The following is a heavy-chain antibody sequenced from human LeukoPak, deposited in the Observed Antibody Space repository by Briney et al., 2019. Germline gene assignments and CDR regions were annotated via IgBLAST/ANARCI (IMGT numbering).Heavy chain of an antibody. CDR2: ISGSGDYT. D-gene: IGHD6-13*01. V-gene: IGHV3-21*01. CDR3: ARDGQAAAGMTPYCYYYMDV. Sequence: PGGSLRLSCAASGFTFSNYAMNWVRQAPGKGLEWVSVISGSGDYTYYADSVKGRFTISRDNAKNSLYLQMNSLRAEDTAVYYCARDGQAAAGMTPYCYYYMDVWGKGTTVTVSS. J-gene: IGHJ6*03. CDR1: GFTFSNYA.